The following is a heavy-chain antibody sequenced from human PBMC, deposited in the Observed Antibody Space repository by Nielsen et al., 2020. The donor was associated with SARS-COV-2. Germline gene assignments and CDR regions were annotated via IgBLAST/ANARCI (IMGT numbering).Heavy chain of an antibody. J-gene: IGHJ3*02. V-gene: IGHV3-9*01. CDR1: GFTFDDYA. D-gene: IGHD2-2*01. CDR2: ISWNSGSI. CDR3: AKDIGYCSSTSCYDAFDI. Sequence: SLKISCAASGFTFDDYAMHWVRQAPGQGLEWVSGISWNSGSIGYADSVKGRFTISRDNAKNSLYLQMNSLRAEDTALYYCAKDIGYCSSTSCYDAFDIWGQGTMVTVSS.